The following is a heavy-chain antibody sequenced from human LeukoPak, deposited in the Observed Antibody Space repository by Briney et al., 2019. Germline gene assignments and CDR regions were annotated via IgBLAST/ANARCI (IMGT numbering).Heavy chain of an antibody. CDR2: FYYSGSN. D-gene: IGHD2-2*01. V-gene: IGHV4-39*01. CDR1: GGSITNSFYS. Sequence: ASETLSLTCTVSGGSITNSFYSWAWIRQPPGKGLEWIGSFYYSGSNSYNPSLKSRVTISADTSKNQFPLKLTSVTAADTAVYYCARPFQLLTYFDNWGRGTLVTVSS. J-gene: IGHJ4*02. CDR3: ARPFQLLTYFDN.